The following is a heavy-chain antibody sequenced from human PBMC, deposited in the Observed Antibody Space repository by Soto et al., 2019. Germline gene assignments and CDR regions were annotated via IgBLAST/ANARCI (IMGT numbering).Heavy chain of an antibody. Sequence: ASVKVSCKVSGYTLTELSMHWVRQAPGKGLEWMGGFDPEDGETIYAQKFQGRVTMTEDTSTDTAYMELSSLRSEDTAVYYCATGGNDFWSGYYKAFDYWGQGTLVTVSS. CDR3: ATGGNDFWSGYYKAFDY. D-gene: IGHD3-3*01. J-gene: IGHJ4*02. V-gene: IGHV1-24*01. CDR2: FDPEDGET. CDR1: GYTLTELS.